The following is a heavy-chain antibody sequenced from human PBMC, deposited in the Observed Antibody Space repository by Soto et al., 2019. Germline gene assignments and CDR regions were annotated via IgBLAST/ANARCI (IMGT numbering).Heavy chain of an antibody. Sequence: SETLSLTCAVYGGSFSGYYWSWIRQPPGKGLEWIGEINHSGSTTYNPSLKSRVTISVDTPKNPFSQKLSSVTAATTVVYCCARFSYSSTFQAFDIWGQGTMVTVSS. V-gene: IGHV4-34*01. CDR3: ARFSYSSTFQAFDI. CDR2: INHSGST. CDR1: GGSFSGYY. J-gene: IGHJ3*02. D-gene: IGHD6-6*01.